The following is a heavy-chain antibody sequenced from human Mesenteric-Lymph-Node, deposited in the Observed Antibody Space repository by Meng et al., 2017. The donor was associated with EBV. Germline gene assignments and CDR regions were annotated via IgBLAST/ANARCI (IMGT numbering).Heavy chain of an antibody. J-gene: IGHJ4*02. D-gene: IGHD2-21*02. CDR3: ARGVGGGYDYYLDY. CDR2: IYYDGTT. V-gene: IGHV4-30-4*01. Sequence: QGQLQESGPGLVKPSQTLSLTCAVSGGSISRGGSYWSWIRQPPGKGLEWVGYIYYDGTTYYNPSLKSRGTISLDTSKNHFSLKLTSVTAADTAVYYCARGVGGGYDYYLDYWGQGSLVTVSS. CDR1: GGSISRGGSY.